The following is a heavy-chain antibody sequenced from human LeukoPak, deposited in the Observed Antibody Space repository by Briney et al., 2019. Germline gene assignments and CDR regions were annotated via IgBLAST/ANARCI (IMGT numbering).Heavy chain of an antibody. CDR3: ACGYYQRNFDY. Sequence: WASVKVFCKASGGTFSSYAISWVRQAPGQGLEWMGRIIPIFGTANYAQKFQGRVTIITDESTSTAYMELSSLRSEDTAVYYCACGYYQRNFDYWGQGTLVTVSS. D-gene: IGHD3-22*01. V-gene: IGHV1-69*05. CDR2: IIPIFGTA. CDR1: GGTFSSYA. J-gene: IGHJ4*02.